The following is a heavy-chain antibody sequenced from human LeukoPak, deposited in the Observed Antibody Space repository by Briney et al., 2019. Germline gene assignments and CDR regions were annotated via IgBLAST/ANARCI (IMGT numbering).Heavy chain of an antibody. D-gene: IGHD3-16*02. CDR1: GFTFSSYG. J-gene: IGHJ6*03. CDR2: IRHDETRI. CDR3: AKSVIPNSYQGTYYMDV. Sequence: GGSLRLSCAASGFTFSSYGMHWVRQAPGEGLEWVAFIRHDETRIFYGDSVKGRFTISRDNSKNMVYLQLNSLSAEDTTLYYCAKSVIPNSYQGTYYMDVWGKGTTVTVFS. V-gene: IGHV3-30*02.